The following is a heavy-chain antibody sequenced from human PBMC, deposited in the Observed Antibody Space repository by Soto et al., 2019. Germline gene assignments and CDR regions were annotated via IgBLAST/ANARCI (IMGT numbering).Heavy chain of an antibody. CDR1: GFTFSSYA. D-gene: IGHD3-3*01. Sequence: GGSLRLSCAASGFTFSSYAMHWVRQAPGKGLEWVAVISYDGSNKYYADSVKGRFTISRDNSKNTLYLQMNSLRAEDTAVYYCARELQGLRSIWGGPDGGMDVWGQGTTVTVSS. CDR2: ISYDGSNK. CDR3: ARELQGLRSIWGGPDGGMDV. V-gene: IGHV3-30-3*01. J-gene: IGHJ6*02.